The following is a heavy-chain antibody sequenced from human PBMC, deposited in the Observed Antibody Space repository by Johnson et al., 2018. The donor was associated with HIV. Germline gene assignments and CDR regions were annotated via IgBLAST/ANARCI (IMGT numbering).Heavy chain of an antibody. CDR2: ISYDGSNK. J-gene: IGHJ3*02. CDR1: GFTFSSYS. Sequence: QVQLVESGGGVVQPGRSLRLSCAASGFTFSSYSMHWVRQAPGKGLEWVAVISYDGSNKYYADSVKGRFTISRDNSKNTLYMQMNSLRAEDTAVYYCAKEIAAAGTDDAFDIWGQGTMVTVSS. D-gene: IGHD6-13*01. CDR3: AKEIAAAGTDDAFDI. V-gene: IGHV3-30*04.